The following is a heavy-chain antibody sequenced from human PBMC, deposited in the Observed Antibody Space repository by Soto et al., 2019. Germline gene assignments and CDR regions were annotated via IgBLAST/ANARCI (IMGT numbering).Heavy chain of an antibody. J-gene: IGHJ4*02. Sequence: SETLSLTCTVSGGSISSSSYYWGWIRQPPGKGLEWIGSIYYSGSTYYNPSLKSRVTISVDTSKNQFSLKLSSVTAADTAVYYCARHATRRGNFDYWGQGTLVTVSS. V-gene: IGHV4-39*01. D-gene: IGHD5-12*01. CDR3: ARHATRRGNFDY. CDR2: IYYSGST. CDR1: GGSISSSSYY.